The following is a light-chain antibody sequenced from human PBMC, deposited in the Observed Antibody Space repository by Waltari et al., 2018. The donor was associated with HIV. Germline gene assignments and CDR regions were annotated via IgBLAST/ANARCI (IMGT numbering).Light chain of an antibody. CDR2: GAS. V-gene: IGKV3-20*01. J-gene: IGKJ3*01. Sequence: EIVLTQSTATLSLSPGQRATLSCRASQSVSSSYLAWYQQKPGQAPRLLIYGASSRATGIPDRFSGSGSGTDFTLTISRLEPEDFAVYYCQQYGSSPFTFGPGTKVDIK. CDR3: QQYGSSPFT. CDR1: QSVSSSY.